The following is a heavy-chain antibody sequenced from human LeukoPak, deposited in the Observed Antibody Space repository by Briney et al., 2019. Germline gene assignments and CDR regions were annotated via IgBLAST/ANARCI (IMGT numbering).Heavy chain of an antibody. CDR2: IYYSGST. CDR1: GGSISGGGYY. J-gene: IGHJ4*02. V-gene: IGHV4-31*03. Sequence: SETLSLTCTVSGGSISGGGYYWSWIRQHPGKGLEWIGYIYYSGSTYYNPSLKSRVTISVDTSKNQFSLKLSSVTAADTAVYYCARGVDSSGYSSYYFDYWGQGTLVTVSS. D-gene: IGHD3-22*01. CDR3: ARGVDSSGYSSYYFDY.